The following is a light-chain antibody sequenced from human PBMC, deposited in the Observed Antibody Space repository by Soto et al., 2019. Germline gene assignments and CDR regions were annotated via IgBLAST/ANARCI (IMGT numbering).Light chain of an antibody. CDR3: QQLNAYPHS. J-gene: IGKJ4*01. CDR2: GAS. Sequence: DIQLTQSPSFLSASVGDRVTITCRASQDITNYLAWYLQKPGKAPKLLIYGASTLQSGVPSRFSGSGSGTEFTLTVSSLQTEDFATYYCQQLNAYPHSFGGGTKVEIK. V-gene: IGKV1-9*01. CDR1: QDITNY.